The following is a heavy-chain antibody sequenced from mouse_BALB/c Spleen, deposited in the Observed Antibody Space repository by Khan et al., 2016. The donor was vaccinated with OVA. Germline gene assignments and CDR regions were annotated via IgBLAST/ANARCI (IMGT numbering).Heavy chain of an antibody. D-gene: IGHD1-1*01. CDR3: AISFNTTASLYAMDY. CDR1: GYTFTDYT. Sequence: QVQLQQSGAELVRPGVSVKISCKGSGYTFTDYTIHWVKQSHAKILEWIGVISTYYGDAKYNQKFKDKATMTVDKSSNTAYMELARLTSDDSAIYYCAISFNTTASLYAMDYWGQGTSVTVSS. CDR2: ISTYYGDA. J-gene: IGHJ4*01. V-gene: IGHV1S137*01.